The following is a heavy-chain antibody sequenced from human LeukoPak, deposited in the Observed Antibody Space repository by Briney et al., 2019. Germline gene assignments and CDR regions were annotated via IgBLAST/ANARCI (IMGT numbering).Heavy chain of an antibody. CDR2: ISSSGSTI. V-gene: IGHV3-11*04. D-gene: IGHD3-3*01. J-gene: IGHJ6*03. CDR1: GFTFSDYY. CDR3: ARTYYDFWSGYPTNMDV. Sequence: PGGSLRLXCAASGFTFSDYYMSWIRRAPGKGLESVSYISSSGSTIYYADSVKGRFTISRDNAKNSLYLQMNSLRAEDTAVYYCARTYYDFWSGYPTNMDVWGKGTTVTVSS.